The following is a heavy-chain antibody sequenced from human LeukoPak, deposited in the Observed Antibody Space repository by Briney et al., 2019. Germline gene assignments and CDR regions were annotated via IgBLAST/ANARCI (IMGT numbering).Heavy chain of an antibody. J-gene: IGHJ4*02. CDR1: GFTFSSYA. CDR2: ILGSGSAT. CDR3: AKQYTYHDY. Sequence: GGSLRLSCAASGFTFSSYAMSWVRQAPGKGLEWVSGILGSGSATYYADSVKGRFSISRDNSKNTLYLQMNSLRAEDTAVYFCAKQYTYHDYWGQGTLVTVSS. D-gene: IGHD5-18*01. V-gene: IGHV3-23*01.